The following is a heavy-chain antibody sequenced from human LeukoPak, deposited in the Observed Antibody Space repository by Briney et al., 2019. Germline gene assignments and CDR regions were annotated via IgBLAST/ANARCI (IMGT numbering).Heavy chain of an antibody. D-gene: IGHD6-19*01. CDR1: GFTFNSYW. J-gene: IGHJ4*02. CDR3: AKDSSGWYFDY. Sequence: SGGSLRLSCAASGFTFNSYWMNWVRQAPGKGLEWVANIKRDGSEKYYVDSVKGRFTISRDNAKNSLDLQMNSLRVVDTAVYYCAKDSSGWYFDYWGQGTLVTVSS. CDR2: IKRDGSEK. V-gene: IGHV3-7*03.